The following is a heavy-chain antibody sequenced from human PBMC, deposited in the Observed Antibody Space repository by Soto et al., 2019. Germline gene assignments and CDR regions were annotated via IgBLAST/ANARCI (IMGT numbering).Heavy chain of an antibody. CDR3: AKGGRQWLVTSDFNY. CDR1: GFTFSDYA. CDR2: VSHDGRNT. D-gene: IGHD6-19*01. Sequence: VQLVESGGGVGQPGRSLRLSCAASGFTFSDYAMHWVRQAPGKGLEWVAVVSHDGRNTHYADSVKGRFTISRESSKNTVSLEMTSLRAEDTAVYYCAKGGRQWLVTSDFNYWGQGALVTVSS. J-gene: IGHJ4*02. V-gene: IGHV3-30*18.